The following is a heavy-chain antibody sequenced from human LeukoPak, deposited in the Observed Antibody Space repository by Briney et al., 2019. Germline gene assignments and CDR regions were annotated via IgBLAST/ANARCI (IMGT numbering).Heavy chain of an antibody. CDR2: IIPIFGST. CDR1: GGTFSSYA. V-gene: IGHV1-69*05. D-gene: IGHD3-3*01. J-gene: IGHJ4*02. CDR3: ARGGGVRFLEWLFPLDY. Sequence: ASVKVSCKASGGTFSSYAISWVRQAPGQGLEWMGGIIPIFGSTNYAQRFQGRVTVTTDESTSTAYMELSSLRSEDTAVYYCARGGGVRFLEWLFPLDYWGQGTLVTVSS.